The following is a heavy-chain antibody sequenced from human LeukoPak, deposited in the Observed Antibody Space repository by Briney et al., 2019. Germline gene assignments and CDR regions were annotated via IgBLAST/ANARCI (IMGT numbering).Heavy chain of an antibody. CDR3: ARLAAAEDYYYYYMDV. J-gene: IGHJ6*03. CDR1: GGTFSSYA. D-gene: IGHD2-15*01. Sequence: GASVKVSCKASGGTFSSYAISWVRQAPGQGLEWMGWISAYNGNTNYAQKLQGRVTMTTDTSTSTAYMELRSLRSDDTAVYYCARLAAAEDYYYYYMDVWGKGTTVTVSS. V-gene: IGHV1-18*01. CDR2: ISAYNGNT.